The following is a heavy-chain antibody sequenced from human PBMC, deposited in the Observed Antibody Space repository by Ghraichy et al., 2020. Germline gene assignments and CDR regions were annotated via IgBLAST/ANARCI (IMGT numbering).Heavy chain of an antibody. CDR1: GGSFSGYY. CDR2: INHSGST. Sequence: SETLSLTCAVYGGSFSGYYWSWIRQPPGKGLEWIGEINHSGSTNYNPSLKSRVTISVDTSKNQFSLKLSSVTAADTAVYYCARGIRYCSGGSCYKLVRYYFDYWGQGTLVTVSS. J-gene: IGHJ4*02. CDR3: ARGIRYCSGGSCYKLVRYYFDY. D-gene: IGHD2-15*01. V-gene: IGHV4-34*01.